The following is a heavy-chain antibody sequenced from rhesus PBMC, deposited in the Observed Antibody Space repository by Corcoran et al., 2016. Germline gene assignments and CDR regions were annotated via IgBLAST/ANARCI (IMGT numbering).Heavy chain of an antibody. CDR3: ARPYSGSYYRFDV. D-gene: IGHD3-16*01. V-gene: IGHV4-106*01. Sequence: QVQLQESGPGLVKPSETLSLTCAVSGGSISDDYYWSWIRQPPGKGLEWIGYIYGSGGGTNYNPSIKNRVTISIDMSKNQFSLKLNSVTAADTAMYYCARPYSGSYYRFDVWGAGVLVTVSS. CDR2: IYGSGGGT. J-gene: IGHJ5-1*01. CDR1: GGSISDDYY.